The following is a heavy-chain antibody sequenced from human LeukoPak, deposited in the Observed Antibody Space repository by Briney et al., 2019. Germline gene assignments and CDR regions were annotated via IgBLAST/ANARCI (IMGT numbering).Heavy chain of an antibody. CDR3: AKGLGSTGTTRAFDY. J-gene: IGHJ4*02. CDR2: VSYRSGRGT. D-gene: IGHD1-1*01. V-gene: IGHV3-23*01. Sequence: GGSLRLSCAASGFTFSSFAMTWVRQAPGKGLEWVSVVSYRSGRGTFYADSVKGRFTISRDNSKNTLYLQMNSLTAEDTAVYYCAKGLGSTGTTRAFDYWGQGTLVTVSS. CDR1: GFTFSSFA.